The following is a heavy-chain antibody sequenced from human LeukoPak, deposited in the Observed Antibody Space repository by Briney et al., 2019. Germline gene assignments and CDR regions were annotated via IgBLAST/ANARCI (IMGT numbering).Heavy chain of an antibody. CDR3: ARDRGSGWYRHNFPFDY. CDR1: GGTFSSYA. Sequence: GASVKVSCKASGGTFSSYAISWVRQAPGQGLEWMGWISAYNGNTNYAQKLQGRVTMTTDTSTSTAYMELRSLRSDDTAVYYCARDRGSGWYRHNFPFDYWGQGTLVTVSS. J-gene: IGHJ4*02. D-gene: IGHD6-19*01. V-gene: IGHV1-18*01. CDR2: ISAYNGNT.